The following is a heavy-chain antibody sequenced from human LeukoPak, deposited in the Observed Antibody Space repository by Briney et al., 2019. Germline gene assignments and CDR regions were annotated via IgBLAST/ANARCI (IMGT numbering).Heavy chain of an antibody. J-gene: IGHJ4*02. CDR3: ARGRRVTIFGVVTPFDY. V-gene: IGHV1-69*13. CDR2: IIPIFGTA. D-gene: IGHD3-3*01. CDR1: EGTFSSYA. Sequence: SVKVSCKASEGTFSSYAISWVRQAPGQGLEWMGGIIPIFGTANYAQKFQGRVTITADESTSTAYMELSSLRSEDTAVYYCARGRRVTIFGVVTPFDYWGQGTLVTVSS.